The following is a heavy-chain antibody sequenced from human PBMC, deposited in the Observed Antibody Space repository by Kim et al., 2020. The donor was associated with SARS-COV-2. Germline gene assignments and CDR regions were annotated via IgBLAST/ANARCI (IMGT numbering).Heavy chain of an antibody. CDR3: AREADPEDLYWYFDL. CDR1: GGSISSSSYY. J-gene: IGHJ2*01. D-gene: IGHD6-25*01. Sequence: SETLSLTCTVSGGSISSSSYYWGWIRQPPGKGLEWIGSIYYSGSTYYNPSLKSRVTISVDTSKNQFSLKLSSVTAADTAVYYCAREADPEDLYWYFDLWGRGTLVTVSS. CDR2: IYYSGST. V-gene: IGHV4-39*07.